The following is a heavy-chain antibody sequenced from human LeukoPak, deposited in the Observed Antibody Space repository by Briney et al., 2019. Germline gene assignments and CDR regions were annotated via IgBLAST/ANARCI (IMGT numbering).Heavy chain of an antibody. Sequence: ASVKVSCKASGYTFTSYGISWVRQAPGQGLEWMGWISAYNGNTNYAQKLQGRVTMTTDTSTSTAYMELRSLRSDDTAVYYCARVGRVVPAATYYYYYMDVWGKGTTVTVSS. J-gene: IGHJ6*03. CDR2: ISAYNGNT. CDR3: ARVGRVVPAATYYYYYMDV. V-gene: IGHV1-18*01. CDR1: GYTFTSYG. D-gene: IGHD2-2*01.